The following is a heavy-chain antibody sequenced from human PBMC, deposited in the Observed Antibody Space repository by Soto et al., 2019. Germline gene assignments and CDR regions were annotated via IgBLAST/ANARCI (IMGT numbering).Heavy chain of an antibody. V-gene: IGHV3-48*02. CDR2: IDYSSDTI. CDR3: ARLYYDYV. Sequence: GSLGLSGLASLFTFGTHSMNWVRQAPGKGLEWIAYIDYSSDTISYADSVKGRFTISRDNAKNSLYLQMNSLRDEDTAVYYCARLYYDYVWGQGTTVTVSS. D-gene: IGHD3-3*01. CDR1: LFTFGTHS. J-gene: IGHJ6*02.